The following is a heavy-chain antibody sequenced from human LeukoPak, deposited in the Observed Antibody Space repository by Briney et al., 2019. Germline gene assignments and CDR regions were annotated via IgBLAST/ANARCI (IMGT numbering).Heavy chain of an antibody. CDR3: TREGYCSSTSCYTFGY. CDR2: IRSKAYGGTT. D-gene: IGHD2-2*02. Sequence: GSLRLSCTASGFTFGDYAMSWVRQAPGKGLEWGGFIRSKAYGGTTEYAASVKGRFTISRDDSKSIAYLQMNSLKTEDTAVYYCTREGYCSSTSCYTFGYWGQGTLVTVSS. V-gene: IGHV3-49*04. J-gene: IGHJ4*02. CDR1: GFTFGDYA.